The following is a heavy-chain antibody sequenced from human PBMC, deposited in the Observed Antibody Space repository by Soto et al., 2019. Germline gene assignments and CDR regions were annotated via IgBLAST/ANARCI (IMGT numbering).Heavy chain of an antibody. V-gene: IGHV4-34*02. J-gene: IGHJ6*02. CDR3: ARVRRGFNRESWSYWYNGMDV. D-gene: IGHD3-16*01. Sequence: QVQLQQWGAGLLKPSETLSLTCAVNGGSFNDYYWAWIRQPPGKGLEWIGEIYHSGNTYYNPSLESRVIMSGDTSKKQFSLRRNSLTAADTAMYYCARVRRGFNRESWSYWYNGMDVWGQGTTVTVS. CDR1: GGSFNDYY. CDR2: IYHSGNT.